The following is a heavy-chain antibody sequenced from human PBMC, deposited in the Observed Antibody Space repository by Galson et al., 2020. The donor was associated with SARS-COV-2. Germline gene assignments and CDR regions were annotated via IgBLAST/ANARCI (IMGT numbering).Heavy chain of an antibody. D-gene: IGHD6-13*01. CDR2: ISGSGGST. Sequence: GGSLRLSCAASGFTFSSYAMSWVRQAPGKGLEWVSAISGSGGSTYYADSVKGRFTISRDNSKNTLYLQMNSPRAEDTAVNYCAKESGIAGGDPDLQFFHFIDVLGKGTTVTVSS. V-gene: IGHV3-23*01. CDR3: AKESGIAGGDPDLQFFHFIDV. CDR1: GFTFSSYA. J-gene: IGHJ6*03.